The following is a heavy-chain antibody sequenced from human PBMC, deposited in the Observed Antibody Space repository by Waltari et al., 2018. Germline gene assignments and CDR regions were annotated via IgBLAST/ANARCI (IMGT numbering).Heavy chain of an antibody. Sequence: EVKLAESGGGLVQPGGSLRLSCAASGFTFSSYRMSWVRQAPGKGLEWVANINQDGSQKYYVDSVKGRFTISRDNAKNSLYLQMNSLRAEDTAVYYCAGWIHIAFEYWGQGTLVTVSS. CDR3: AGWIHIAFEY. J-gene: IGHJ4*02. D-gene: IGHD5-18*01. CDR2: INQDGSQK. V-gene: IGHV3-7*01. CDR1: GFTFSSYR.